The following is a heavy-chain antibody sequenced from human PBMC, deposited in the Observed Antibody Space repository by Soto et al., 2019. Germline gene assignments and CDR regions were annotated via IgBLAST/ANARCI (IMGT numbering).Heavy chain of an antibody. D-gene: IGHD6-6*01. Sequence: QVQLQQWGAGLLKPSETLSLTCAVYGGSFSGYYWSWIRQPPGKGLEWIGEINHSGSTNYNPSLKSRVTISVDSSKNQFSLKLSSVTAADTAVYYCAERTPQLAEGFDYWGQGTLVTVSS. CDR3: AERTPQLAEGFDY. V-gene: IGHV4-34*01. CDR1: GGSFSGYY. J-gene: IGHJ4*02. CDR2: INHSGST.